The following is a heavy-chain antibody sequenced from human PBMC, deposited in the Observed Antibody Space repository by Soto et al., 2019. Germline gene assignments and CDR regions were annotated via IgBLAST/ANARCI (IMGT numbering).Heavy chain of an antibody. D-gene: IGHD6-6*01. J-gene: IGHJ4*02. CDR3: AREVGKVGYSSSSCDY. CDR2: SNPDNGGT. CDR1: GYTFTGHY. V-gene: IGHV1-2*02. Sequence: QVQLVQSGAEVKKPGASVKVSCKASGYTFTGHYMYWVRQAPGQGLEWMGWSNPDNGGTSYAQKFQGRVTMTTDTSINTVYMELSRLRSDDTAVYYCAREVGKVGYSSSSCDYWGQGALVTVST.